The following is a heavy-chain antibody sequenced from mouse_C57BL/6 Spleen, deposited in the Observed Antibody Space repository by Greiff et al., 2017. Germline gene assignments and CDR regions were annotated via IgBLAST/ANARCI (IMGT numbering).Heavy chain of an antibody. CDR3: ASSSYYGSSLWYFDV. Sequence: QVHVKQSGAELARPGASVKLSCKASGYTFTSYGISWVQQRTGQGLEWIGEIYPRSGNTYYNEKFKGKATMTADKSSSTAYMELRRLTSEGSAVYFCASSSYYGSSLWYFDVWGTGTTVTVSS. CDR1: GYTFTSYG. CDR2: IYPRSGNT. V-gene: IGHV1-81*01. D-gene: IGHD1-1*01. J-gene: IGHJ1*03.